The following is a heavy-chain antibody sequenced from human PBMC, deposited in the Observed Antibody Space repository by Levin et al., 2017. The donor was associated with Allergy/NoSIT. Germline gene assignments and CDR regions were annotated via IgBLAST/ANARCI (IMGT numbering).Heavy chain of an antibody. CDR3: ARSSSLEYFDP. Sequence: SQTLSLTCTVSGGSILSTNYYWGWIRQPPGKGLEWIGSIYYTGSSHYNPSLKSRVTIPVDTSKDHFSLNLTSVTAADTAVYFCARSSSLEYFDPWGQGTLVTVSS. CDR1: GGSILSTNYY. D-gene: IGHD3-3*01. J-gene: IGHJ5*02. CDR2: IYYTGSS. V-gene: IGHV4-39*02.